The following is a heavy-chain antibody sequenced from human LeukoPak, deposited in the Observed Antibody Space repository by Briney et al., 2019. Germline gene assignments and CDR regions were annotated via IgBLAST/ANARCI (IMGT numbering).Heavy chain of an antibody. J-gene: IGHJ6*03. CDR3: ARAGLATGYCSGGSCYPHWYYYYYMDV. D-gene: IGHD2-15*01. CDR2: ISAYNGNT. CDR1: GYTFTSYG. V-gene: IGHV1-18*01. Sequence: GASVKVSCKASGYTFTSYGISWVRQAPGQGLEWMGWISAYNGNTNYAQKLQGRVTMTTDTSTSTAYMELSRLRSDDTAVYYCARAGLATGYCSGGSCYPHWYYYYYMDVWGKGTTVTVSS.